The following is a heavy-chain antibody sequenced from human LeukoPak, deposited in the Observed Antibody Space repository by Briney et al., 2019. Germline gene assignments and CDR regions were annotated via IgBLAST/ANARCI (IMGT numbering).Heavy chain of an antibody. CDR1: GFTFSSYG. V-gene: IGHV3-33*06. CDR3: AKPSGSYKTDFDY. D-gene: IGHD1-26*01. CDR2: IWYDGSNK. Sequence: TGGSLRLSCAASGFTFSSYGMHWVRQAPGKGLEWVAVIWYDGSNKYYADSVKGRFTISRDNSKNTLYLQMNSLGAEDTAVYYCAKPSGSYKTDFDYWGQGTLVTVSS. J-gene: IGHJ4*02.